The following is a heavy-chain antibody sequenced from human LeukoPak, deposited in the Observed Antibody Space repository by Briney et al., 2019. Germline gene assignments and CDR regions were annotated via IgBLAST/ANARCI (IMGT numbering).Heavy chain of an antibody. CDR3: ARDLVSLIAARGHAFDI. CDR1: GGSISSGGYY. J-gene: IGHJ3*02. Sequence: SETLSLTCTVSGGSISSGGYYWSWIRQPPGKGLEWIGYIYHSGSTYYNPSLKSRVTISVDRSKNQFSLKLSSVTAADTAVYYCARDLVSLIAARGHAFDIWGQGTMVTVSS. CDR2: IYHSGST. V-gene: IGHV4-30-2*01. D-gene: IGHD6-6*01.